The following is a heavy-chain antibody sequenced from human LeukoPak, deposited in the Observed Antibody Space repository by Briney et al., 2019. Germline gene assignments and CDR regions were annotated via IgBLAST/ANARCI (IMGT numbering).Heavy chain of an antibody. CDR1: GFAFGDYW. CDR3: ASTKSDYHDSSGPNF. Sequence: GGSQRLSCAASGFAFGDYWMHWVRQGPGKRLVWLSRINSDGSDIGFADFVKGRFTTSRDNAKNTLYLHMSSLRAEDTGVYYCASTKSDYHDSSGPNFWGQGTLVTVSS. V-gene: IGHV3-74*01. J-gene: IGHJ4*02. CDR2: INSDGSDI. D-gene: IGHD3-22*01.